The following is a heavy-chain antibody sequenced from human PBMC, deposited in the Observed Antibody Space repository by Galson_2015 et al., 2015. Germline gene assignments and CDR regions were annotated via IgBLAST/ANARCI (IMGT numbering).Heavy chain of an antibody. CDR2: TYYRSKWYD. CDR3: ARGPDFGGYYGSGDHFDY. Sequence: CAISGDSVSSHSAAWNWIRQSPSRGLEWLGRTYYRSKWYDDYAVSVKSRITINPDTSKNQFSLQLNSVTPEDTAVYYCARGPDFGGYYGSGDHFDYWGQGTLVTVSS. CDR1: GDSVSSHSAA. V-gene: IGHV6-1*01. J-gene: IGHJ4*02. D-gene: IGHD3-10*01.